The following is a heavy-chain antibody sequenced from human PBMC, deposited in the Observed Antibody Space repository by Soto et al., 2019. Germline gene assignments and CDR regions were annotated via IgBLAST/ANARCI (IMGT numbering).Heavy chain of an antibody. V-gene: IGHV3-23*01. CDR1: VFTGSSYA. D-gene: IGHD1-26*01. J-gene: IGHJ4*02. CDR3: AKDRGGSYYGYYFDY. CDR2: ISGSGGST. Sequence: PGGSLRLSCAASVFTGSSYAMSWVRQAPGEGLEWVSAISGSGGSTYYADSVKGRFTISRDNSKNTPYLQMNSLRAEDTAVYYCAKDRGGSYYGYYFDYWGQGTLVSVS.